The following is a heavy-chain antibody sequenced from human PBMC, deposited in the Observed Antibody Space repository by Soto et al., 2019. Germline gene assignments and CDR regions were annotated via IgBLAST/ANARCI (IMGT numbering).Heavy chain of an antibody. CDR3: AKARGSNGMDV. Sequence: PGGSLRLSCAASGFTFRSYGMHWVRQAPGKGLEWVAIISDDGSNKDRADSVKGRFTISRDNPKNTLYLQINSLRAEDTAVYYCAKARGSNGMDVWGQGTTVTVSS. CDR1: GFTFRSYG. CDR2: ISDDGSNK. D-gene: IGHD2-15*01. V-gene: IGHV3-30*18. J-gene: IGHJ6*02.